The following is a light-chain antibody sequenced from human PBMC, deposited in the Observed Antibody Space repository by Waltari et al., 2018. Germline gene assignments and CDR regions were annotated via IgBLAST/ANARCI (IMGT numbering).Light chain of an antibody. J-gene: IGKJ4*01. CDR2: HAS. Sequence: EIVLTQSPATLSLSPGDRATLSCRASQRVSNFLAWYQQKPGQAPRLLIYHASNRATGIPARFSGRGSGTDFTLTISSLEPGDSAVYYCQQRANWPPLTFGGGTRVEI. CDR3: QQRANWPPLT. CDR1: QRVSNF. V-gene: IGKV3-11*01.